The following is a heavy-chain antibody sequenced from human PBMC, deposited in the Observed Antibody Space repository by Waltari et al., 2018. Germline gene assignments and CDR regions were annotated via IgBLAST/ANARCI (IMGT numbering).Heavy chain of an antibody. CDR2: INPSLGIA. CDR3: ARGHPRGRDGYNFYYYGMDG. CDR1: GGTFSSYT. Sequence: QVQLVQSGAEVKKPGSSVKVSCKASGGTFSSYTISWVRQAPGQGLEWMGRINPSLGIANYAQKFQGRVTITADKSTSTAYMELSSLRSEDTAVYYCARGHPRGRDGYNFYYYGMDGWGQGTTVTVSS. D-gene: IGHD5-12*01. J-gene: IGHJ6*02. V-gene: IGHV1-69*02.